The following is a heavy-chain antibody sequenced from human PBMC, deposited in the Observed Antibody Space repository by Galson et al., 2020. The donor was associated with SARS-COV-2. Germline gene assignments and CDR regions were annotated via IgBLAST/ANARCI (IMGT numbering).Heavy chain of an antibody. CDR3: VSSTSLPRNSYYYGSGSHNPYYYYGMDV. CDR1: GGSFSGYY. CDR2: INHSGST. D-gene: IGHD3-10*01. V-gene: IGHV4-34*01. Sequence: SQASETLSLTCAVYGGSFSGYYWSWIRQPPGKGLEWIGEINHSGSTNYNPSLKSRVTISVDTSKNQFSLKLSSVTAADTAVYYCVSSTSLPRNSYYYGSGSHNPYYYYGMDVWGQGTTVTVSS. J-gene: IGHJ6*02.